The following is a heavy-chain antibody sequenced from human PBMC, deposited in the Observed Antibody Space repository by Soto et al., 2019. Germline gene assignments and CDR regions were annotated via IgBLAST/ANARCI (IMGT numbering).Heavy chain of an antibody. CDR1: GGTFSSYA. J-gene: IGHJ6*02. Sequence: QVQLVQSGAEVKKPGSSVKVSCKASGGTFSSYAISWVRQAPGQGLEWMGGIIPIFGTANYAQKFQGRVTISAXEXASTAYMELSSLRSEDTAVYYCASKPPGLYYYGMDVWGQGTTVTVSS. D-gene: IGHD7-27*01. V-gene: IGHV1-69*12. CDR3: ASKPPGLYYYGMDV. CDR2: IIPIFGTA.